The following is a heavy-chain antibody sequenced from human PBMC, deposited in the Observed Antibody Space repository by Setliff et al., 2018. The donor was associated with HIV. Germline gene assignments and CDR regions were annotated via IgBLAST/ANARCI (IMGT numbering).Heavy chain of an antibody. CDR3: ARIPQLLDYAMDV. Sequence: SETLSLTCSVSGPSLSTGHHWGWIRQTPEKGLEWIGSSSDSGYTQYTPSLKSRVTIFVDTARKQFSLNVTSVTAADTAVYYCARIPQLLDYAMDVWGQGTTVTVSS. J-gene: IGHJ6*02. V-gene: IGHV4-38-2*02. CDR2: SSDSGYT. CDR1: GPSLSTGHH. D-gene: IGHD2-2*01.